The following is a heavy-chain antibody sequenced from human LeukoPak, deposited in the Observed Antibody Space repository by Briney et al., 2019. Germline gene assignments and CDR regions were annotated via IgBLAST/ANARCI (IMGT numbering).Heavy chain of an antibody. CDR1: AFSVGPSF. Sequence: GGSLRLSCVDSAFSVGPSFMSWVRQAPGKGPEWVSVIYTGGSTYSADSVKGRFTISRDYSENTVYLQMNSLRVEDTAVYYCARGLGTNYGGYCTGGSCPVYWGQGTLVTVSS. CDR3: ARGLGTNYGGYCTGGSCPVY. D-gene: IGHD2-15*01. J-gene: IGHJ4*02. V-gene: IGHV3-53*01. CDR2: IYTGGST.